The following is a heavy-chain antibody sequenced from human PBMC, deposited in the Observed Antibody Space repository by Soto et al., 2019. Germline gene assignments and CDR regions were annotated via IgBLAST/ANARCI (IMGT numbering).Heavy chain of an antibody. CDR2: INHSENT. J-gene: IGHJ5*02. D-gene: IGHD2-2*01. CDR1: GGSFSGYY. CDR3: ARGPPIVVVPAATNWFDP. Sequence: SETLSLTCAVYGGSFSGYYWSWIRQPPGKGLEWIGEINHSENTNYSPSLKSRVTISVDTSKNQFSLKLSSVTAADTAVYYCARGPPIVVVPAATNWFDPWGQGTLVTVSS. V-gene: IGHV4-34*01.